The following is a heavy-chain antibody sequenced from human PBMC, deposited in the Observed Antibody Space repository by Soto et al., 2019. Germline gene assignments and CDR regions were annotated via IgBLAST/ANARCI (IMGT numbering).Heavy chain of an antibody. V-gene: IGHV5-51*01. CDR2: IYPGDSDT. CDR1: GYSFTNYW. D-gene: IGHD2-21*01. CDR3: WSGDGPLRLDY. J-gene: IGHJ4*02. Sequence: GESLKISCKGSGYSFTNYWIGWVRQMPGKGLEWMGIIYPGDSDTRYSPSFQGQVTISADKSISTAYLKWSSLKASDTALYYCWSGDGPLRLDYWGQGTLVTVSS.